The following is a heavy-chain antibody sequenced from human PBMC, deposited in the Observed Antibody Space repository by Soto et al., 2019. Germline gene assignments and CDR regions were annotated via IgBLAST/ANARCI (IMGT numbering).Heavy chain of an antibody. J-gene: IGHJ6*02. D-gene: IGHD4-17*01. CDR1: GFTFSSYA. Sequence: ESGGGVVQPGRSLRLSCAASGFTFSSYAMHWVRQAPGKGLEWVAVISYDGSNKYYADSEKGRFTISRDNSKNTLYLQMNSLRAEDTAVYYCAREGTVTSYYYGMDVWGQGTTVTVSS. CDR3: AREGTVTSYYYGMDV. CDR2: ISYDGSNK. V-gene: IGHV3-30-3*01.